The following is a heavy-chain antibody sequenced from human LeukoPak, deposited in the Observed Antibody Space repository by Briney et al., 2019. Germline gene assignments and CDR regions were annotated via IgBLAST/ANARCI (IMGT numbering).Heavy chain of an antibody. D-gene: IGHD1-26*01. Sequence: PGRSLRLSCAASEFTFSSYGMHWVRQAAGKGLEWVAGTCFDGSNKYYADSVKGRFTISRDNSRNTLYLQMNSLRAEDTAVYYCARHLARSYKGGFDYWGQGTLVTVSS. CDR2: TCFDGSNK. CDR3: ARHLARSYKGGFDY. J-gene: IGHJ4*02. V-gene: IGHV3-33*01. CDR1: EFTFSSYG.